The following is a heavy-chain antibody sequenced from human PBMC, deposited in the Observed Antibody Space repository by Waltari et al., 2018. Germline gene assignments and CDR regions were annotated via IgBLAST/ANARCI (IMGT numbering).Heavy chain of an antibody. D-gene: IGHD3-16*01. V-gene: IGHV3-23*01. J-gene: IGHJ6*02. CDR3: AKDSLYDTGGMDV. CDR2: ISGSGGST. Sequence: EVQLLESGGGLVQPGGSLRLSCAASAFTFSSYAMSWVRQAPGKGLEWVSAISGSGGSTYYADSVKGRFTISRDNSKNTLYLQMNSLRAEDTAVYYCAKDSLYDTGGMDVWGQGTTVTVSS. CDR1: AFTFSSYA.